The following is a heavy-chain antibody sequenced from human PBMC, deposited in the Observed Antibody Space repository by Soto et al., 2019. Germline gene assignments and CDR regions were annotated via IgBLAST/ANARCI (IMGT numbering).Heavy chain of an antibody. Sequence: GGSLRLSCAASGFTFSSYAMHWVRQAPGKGLEWVAVISYDGSNKYYADSVKGRFTISRDNSKNTLYLQVSSLRAEDTAVYYCAKSRDAYNFYFYYGMDVWGQGTSVTVSS. CDR3: AKSRDAYNFYFYYGMDV. CDR2: ISYDGSNK. CDR1: GFTFSSYA. V-gene: IGHV3-30*18. D-gene: IGHD1-1*01. J-gene: IGHJ6*02.